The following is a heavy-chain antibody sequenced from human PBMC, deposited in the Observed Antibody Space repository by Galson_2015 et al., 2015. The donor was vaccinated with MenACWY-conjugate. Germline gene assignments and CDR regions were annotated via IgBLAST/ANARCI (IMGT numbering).Heavy chain of an antibody. CDR1: GFTFSSYS. Sequence: SLRLSCAASGFTFSSYSMNWVRQAPGKGLEWVASINDNSGAKYYADSVKGRFTISRDNAKNSLYLQMNSLRDGDTAVYFCARDFRYSSDYWGQGTLVTVSS. V-gene: IGHV3-48*02. CDR2: INDNSGAK. D-gene: IGHD6-13*01. J-gene: IGHJ4*02. CDR3: ARDFRYSSDY.